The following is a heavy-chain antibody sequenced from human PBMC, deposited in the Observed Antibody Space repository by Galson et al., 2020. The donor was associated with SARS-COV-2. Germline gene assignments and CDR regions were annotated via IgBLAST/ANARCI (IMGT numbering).Heavy chain of an antibody. CDR3: ARGGIQGVAPGFDY. D-gene: IGHD1-26*01. Sequence: ETSETLSLTCAVSGGSFSPYYWSWVRQPPGKGLEWIGEINHSGNTNYNPSLKSRVTMSVDTSKHQLSLKVTSVTAADTAVYYCARGGIQGVAPGFDYWGQGTLVTVSS. V-gene: IGHV4-34*01. CDR2: INHSGNT. CDR1: GGSFSPYY. J-gene: IGHJ4*02.